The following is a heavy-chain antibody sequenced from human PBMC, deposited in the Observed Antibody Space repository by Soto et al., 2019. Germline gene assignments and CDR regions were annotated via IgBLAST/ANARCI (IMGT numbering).Heavy chain of an antibody. Sequence: GGSLRLSCAASGFTFSSYAMHWVRQAPGKGLEWVAVISYDGSNKYYADSVKGRFTISRDNSKNTLYLQMNSLRAEDTAVYYCASGPAIVVVPATVIPWGQGTLVTVSS. D-gene: IGHD2-2*01. CDR2: ISYDGSNK. CDR3: ASGPAIVVVPATVIP. V-gene: IGHV3-30-3*01. CDR1: GFTFSSYA. J-gene: IGHJ5*02.